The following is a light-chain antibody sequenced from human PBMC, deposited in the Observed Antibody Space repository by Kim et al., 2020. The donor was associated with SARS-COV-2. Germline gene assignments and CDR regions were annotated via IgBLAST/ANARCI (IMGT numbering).Light chain of an antibody. Sequence: DIQMTQSPSAISASVGDRATITCRVSRDINNFLGWFQQRPGEAPKRLIHAASSLRSGIPSRCSGSGSETGFTLTISSLQPEDFATYYCVQYAAFPRTLRQGAKVDI. CDR2: AAS. V-gene: IGKV1-17*03. CDR3: VQYAAFPRT. CDR1: RDINNF. J-gene: IGKJ1*01.